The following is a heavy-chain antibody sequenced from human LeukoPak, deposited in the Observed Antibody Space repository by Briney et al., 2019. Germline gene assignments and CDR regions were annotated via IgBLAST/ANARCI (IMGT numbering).Heavy chain of an antibody. J-gene: IGHJ4*02. D-gene: IGHD3-22*01. V-gene: IGHV4-59*11. CDR3: ARDPSGYFSY. CDR1: GGSISSHY. CDR2: IYYSGST. Sequence: SETLSLTCSVSGGSISSHYWSWIRQPPGKGLDWIGYIYYSGSTNYNPSLKSRVTISVDTSKNQFSLRLSSVTAADTAVYYCARDPSGYFSYWGQGTLATVSS.